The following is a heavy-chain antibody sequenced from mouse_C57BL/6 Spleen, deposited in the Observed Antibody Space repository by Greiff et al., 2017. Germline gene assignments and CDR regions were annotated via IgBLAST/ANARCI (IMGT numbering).Heavy chain of an antibody. CDR3: ARSRIGGGYFDY. V-gene: IGHV1-61*01. Sequence: QVQLQQPGAELVRPGSSVKLSCKASGFTFTSYWMDWVQQRPGQGLEWIGNIYPSDSETHYNQQFKDKATLTVDKSSSTAYMQLSSLTSEDSAVYYCARSRIGGGYFDYWGQGTTLTVSS. CDR2: IYPSDSET. CDR1: GFTFTSYW. J-gene: IGHJ2*01.